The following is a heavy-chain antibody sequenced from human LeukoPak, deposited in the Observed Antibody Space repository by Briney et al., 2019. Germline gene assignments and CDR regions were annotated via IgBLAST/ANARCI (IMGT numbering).Heavy chain of an antibody. CDR3: ARHLLTMVLDY. V-gene: IGHV4-39*01. Sequence: SETLSLTCTVSGGSISSSSYYWGWIRQPPGKGLEWIGSIYYSGSTYYNPSLKSRVTISVDTSKNQFSLKLSSVTAADTAVYYCARHLLTMVLDYWGQGTLVTVSS. CDR2: IYYSGST. J-gene: IGHJ4*02. D-gene: IGHD3-10*01. CDR1: GGSISSSSYY.